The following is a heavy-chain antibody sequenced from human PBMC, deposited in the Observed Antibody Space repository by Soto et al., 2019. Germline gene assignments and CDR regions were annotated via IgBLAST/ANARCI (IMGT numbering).Heavy chain of an antibody. CDR1: GGSFSGYY. V-gene: IGHV4-34*01. CDR2: INHSGST. Sequence: SETLSLTCAVYGGSFSGYYWSWIRQPPGKGLEWIGEINHSGSTNYNPSLKSRVTISVDTSKNQFSLKLSSVTAADTAVYYCARKDCSGGSCYSSSPYYYYYYGMDVWGQGTTVTGS. CDR3: ARKDCSGGSCYSSSPYYYYYYGMDV. J-gene: IGHJ6*02. D-gene: IGHD2-15*01.